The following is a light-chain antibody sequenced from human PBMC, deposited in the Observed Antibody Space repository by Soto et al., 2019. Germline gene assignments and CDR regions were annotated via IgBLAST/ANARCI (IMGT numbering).Light chain of an antibody. J-gene: IGKJ4*01. Sequence: EIVLTQSPATLSLSPGERATLSCRASRGISRYLAWYQQKRGQSPRLLMYDASKRATCIPARFSGSGCGADFTLTISSLETEDFAVYYYQQRRSCHHTFGGGTTV. V-gene: IGKV3-11*01. CDR1: RGISRY. CDR3: QQRRSCHHT. CDR2: DAS.